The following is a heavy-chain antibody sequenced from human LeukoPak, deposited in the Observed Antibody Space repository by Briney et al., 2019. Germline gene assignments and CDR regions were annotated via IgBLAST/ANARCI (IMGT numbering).Heavy chain of an antibody. Sequence: PSQTLSLTCTVSGGSISSGSYYWSWIRQPAGKGLEWIGRIYTSGSTNYNPSLKSRVTISVDTSKNQFSLKLSSVTAADTAVYYCARDRRDDIAFDPWGQGTLVTVSS. CDR1: GGSISSGSYY. CDR3: ARDRRDDIAFDP. D-gene: IGHD3-9*01. V-gene: IGHV4-61*02. J-gene: IGHJ5*02. CDR2: IYTSGST.